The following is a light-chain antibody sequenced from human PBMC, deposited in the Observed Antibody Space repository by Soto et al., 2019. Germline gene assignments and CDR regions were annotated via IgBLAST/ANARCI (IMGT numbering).Light chain of an antibody. CDR1: QSVSIN. CDR2: GAS. Sequence: EIVMTQSPATLSVSPGERATLSCRASQSVSINLAWYQQKPGQAPRLLIYGASTRATGIPARFSGSGSGTEFTLTISSLQSEDFAEYHCQQYNNWPQTFGQGTKV. V-gene: IGKV3-15*01. CDR3: QQYNNWPQT. J-gene: IGKJ1*01.